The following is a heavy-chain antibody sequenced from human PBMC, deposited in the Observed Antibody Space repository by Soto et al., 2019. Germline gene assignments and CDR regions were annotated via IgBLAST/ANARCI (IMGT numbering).Heavy chain of an antibody. V-gene: IGHV3-33*01. J-gene: IGHJ5*02. D-gene: IGHD3-16*01. CDR2: IWFDGTTK. Sequence: QVQLVESGGGVVQPGRSLRLSCTASGFTFSGYGMHWVRQAPGKGLEWVADIWFDGTTKNYADSVKGRFTISRDTSKNTLNLQMNSLRADDTAVYYCVRQSYADSWGSPDLWGQGTLVTVSS. CDR1: GFTFSGYG. CDR3: VRQSYADSWGSPDL.